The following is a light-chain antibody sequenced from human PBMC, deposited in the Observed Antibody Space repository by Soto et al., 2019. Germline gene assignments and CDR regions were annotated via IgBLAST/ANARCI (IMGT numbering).Light chain of an antibody. J-gene: IGKJ1*01. CDR3: QQSYNFPWT. V-gene: IGKV1-39*01. CDR1: QSVSSY. Sequence: DIQMTQSPSSLSASAGDRVTITCRASQSVSSYVTWYQQKPGKAPELLIYAASTLQSGVPSRFSGGGSGTDFTLSISSLQPDDFATYYCQQSYNFPWTFGQGTKLDIK. CDR2: AAS.